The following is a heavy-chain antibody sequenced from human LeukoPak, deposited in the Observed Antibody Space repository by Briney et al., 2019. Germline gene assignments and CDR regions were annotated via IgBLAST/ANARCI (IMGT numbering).Heavy chain of an antibody. J-gene: IGHJ4*02. CDR2: IYYSGST. D-gene: IGHD6-13*01. CDR1: GGSISDHY. CDR3: AAAGSHFDY. Sequence: SETLSLTCTVSGGSISDHYWSWIRQPPGKGLEWIGYIYYSGSTNYNPSLKSRVTISVDASKKQFSLKLSSVTAADTAVYYCAAAGSHFDYWGQGTLVTVSS. V-gene: IGHV4-59*11.